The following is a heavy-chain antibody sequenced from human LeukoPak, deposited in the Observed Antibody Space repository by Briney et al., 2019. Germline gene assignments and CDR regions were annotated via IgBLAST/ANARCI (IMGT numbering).Heavy chain of an antibody. CDR3: TSHPDGSGSYLDH. CDR1: GYTLTEIA. D-gene: IGHD3-10*01. CDR2: FDPEEPQT. V-gene: IGHV1-24*01. Sequence: GASVKVSCKVSGYTLTEIAVHWVRQAPGEGLEWMGTFDPEEPQTLYAQRFQDRVTMTEDISTDTVYMELTSLTSEDTAVYFCTSHPDGSGSYLDHWGQGTLVTVSS. J-gene: IGHJ4*02.